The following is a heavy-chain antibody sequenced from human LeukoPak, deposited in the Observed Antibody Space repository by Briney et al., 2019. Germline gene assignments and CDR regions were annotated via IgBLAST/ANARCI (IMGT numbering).Heavy chain of an antibody. CDR2: ISSSGSTI. Sequence: GGSLRLSCAASGFTFSDYYMSWIRQAPGKWLEWVSYISSSGSTIYYADSVKGRFTISRDNAKNSLYLQMNSLRAEDTAVYYCARGEYYYDSSGYYLDYWGQGTLVTVSS. J-gene: IGHJ4*02. CDR3: ARGEYYYDSSGYYLDY. D-gene: IGHD3-22*01. V-gene: IGHV3-11*01. CDR1: GFTFSDYY.